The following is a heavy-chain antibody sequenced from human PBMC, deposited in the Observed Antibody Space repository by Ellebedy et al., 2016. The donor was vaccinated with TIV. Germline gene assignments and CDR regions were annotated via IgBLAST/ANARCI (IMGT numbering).Heavy chain of an antibody. J-gene: IGHJ4*02. V-gene: IGHV3-23*01. D-gene: IGHD3-9*01. CDR3: ASGYFVWSQFDY. Sequence: GESLKISCAASGFTFSRHGMSWVRQAPGKGLEWVSAISGSGGSTKYADSVKGRFTISRDSSKNTLYLQMSSLRAEDTAVYYCASGYFVWSQFDYWGQGTLVTVSS. CDR2: ISGSGGST. CDR1: GFTFSRHG.